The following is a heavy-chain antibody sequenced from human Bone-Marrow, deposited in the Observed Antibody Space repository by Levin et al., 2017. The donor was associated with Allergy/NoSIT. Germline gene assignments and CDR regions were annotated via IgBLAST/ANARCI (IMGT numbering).Heavy chain of an antibody. CDR3: TTGGNPGYSYVLGH. CDR1: GASLDTNYW. Sequence: SETLSLTCDVSGASLDTNYWWTWVRQAPGKGLEWIGEIHHSGTANLSPSVKNRVTMSVDRSENQFSLKLTSVNAADTAVYYCTTGGNPGYSYVLGHWSQGILVTVSS. J-gene: IGHJ1*01. D-gene: IGHD5-18*01. CDR2: IHHSGTA. V-gene: IGHV4-4*02.